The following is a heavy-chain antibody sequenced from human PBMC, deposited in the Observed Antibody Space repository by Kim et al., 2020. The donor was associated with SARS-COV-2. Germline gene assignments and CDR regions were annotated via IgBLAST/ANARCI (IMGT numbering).Heavy chain of an antibody. CDR1: GFAFSNYW. Sequence: GGSLRLSCAASGFAFSNYWLNGVPQAPGKGRGWGANMNHHGRGKGYWDSVRGRFPISRDNARTSLYWQMDTLGAEETALYYFTTGPTYWARGT. V-gene: IGHV3-7*03. CDR2: MNHHGRGK. J-gene: IGHJ4*02. CDR3: TTGPTY.